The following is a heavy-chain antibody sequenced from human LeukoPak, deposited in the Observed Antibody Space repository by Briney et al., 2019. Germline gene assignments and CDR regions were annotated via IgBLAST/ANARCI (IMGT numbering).Heavy chain of an antibody. J-gene: IGHJ2*01. Sequence: PSETLSLTCTVSGGSISSGASDWGWIRQHPKRGLEWVGYINHSGSTYYNPSLGSRVTMSVDTSKNQFSLKLSSVTAADSAVFYCARAARQGFTMIVVPFFYFDLWGRGTLVTVSS. D-gene: IGHD3-22*01. CDR3: ARAARQGFTMIVVPFFYFDL. V-gene: IGHV4-31*03. CDR1: GGSISSGASD. CDR2: INHSGST.